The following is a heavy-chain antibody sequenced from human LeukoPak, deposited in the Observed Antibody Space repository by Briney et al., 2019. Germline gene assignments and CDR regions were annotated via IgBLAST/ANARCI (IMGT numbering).Heavy chain of an antibody. Sequence: PSETLSLTCAVSGGSVSSGGYSWSWIRQPPGKGLEWIGYIYHSGSTYYNPSLKSRVTISVDRSKNQFSLKLSSVTAADTAVYYCARGGGVVAATQGAFDIWGQGTMVTVSS. J-gene: IGHJ3*02. D-gene: IGHD2-15*01. V-gene: IGHV4-30-2*01. CDR3: ARGGGVVAATQGAFDI. CDR1: GGSVSSGGYS. CDR2: IYHSGST.